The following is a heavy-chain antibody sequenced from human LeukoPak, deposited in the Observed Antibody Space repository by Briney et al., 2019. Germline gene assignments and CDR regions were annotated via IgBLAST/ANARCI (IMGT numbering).Heavy chain of an antibody. V-gene: IGHV3-48*03. J-gene: IGHJ6*03. CDR1: GFTFSSYE. CDR3: AREAGQRAYYYYYYMDV. Sequence: GGSLRLSCAASGFTFSSYEMSWVRQAPGKGLEWVSYISSSGSNIYYADSVKGRFTISRDNAKNSLYLQMSSLRAEDTAVYYCAREAGQRAYYYYYYMDVWGKGTTVTVSS. CDR2: ISSSGSNI.